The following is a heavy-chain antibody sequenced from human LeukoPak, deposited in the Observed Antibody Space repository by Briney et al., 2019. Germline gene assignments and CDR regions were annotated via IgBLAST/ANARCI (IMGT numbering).Heavy chain of an antibody. D-gene: IGHD1-26*01. J-gene: IGHJ4*02. V-gene: IGHV1-8*01. Sequence: ASVKVSCKAAGYTFINDDINWVRQATGQGLEWMGWMSPNSGNTGYAQKFQGRVTMTSNTSISTAYMELSSLRSEDTAVYYCTRGRHSGSYVFDYWGQGTLVTVSS. CDR3: TRGRHSGSYVFDY. CDR1: GYTFINDD. CDR2: MSPNSGNT.